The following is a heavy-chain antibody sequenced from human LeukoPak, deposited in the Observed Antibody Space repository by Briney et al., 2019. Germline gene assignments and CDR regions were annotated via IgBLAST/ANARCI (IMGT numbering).Heavy chain of an antibody. CDR3: AKDLGVGSGSYLYYYYYYGMDV. CDR2: ISGDGGST. CDR1: GFTFDDYT. Sequence: PGGSLRLSCAASGFTFDDYTMHWVRHAPGKGLEWVSLISGDGGSTYYADSVKGRFTISRDNSKNSLYLQMNSLRTEDTALYYCAKDLGVGSGSYLYYYYYYGMDVWGQGTTVTVSS. V-gene: IGHV3-43*02. J-gene: IGHJ6*02. D-gene: IGHD3-10*01.